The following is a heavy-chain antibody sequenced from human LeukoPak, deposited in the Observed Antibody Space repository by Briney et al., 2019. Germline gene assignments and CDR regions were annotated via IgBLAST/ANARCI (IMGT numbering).Heavy chain of an antibody. CDR3: AKGYDFWSGYSWFDY. CDR2: ISYDGSNK. D-gene: IGHD3/OR15-3a*01. J-gene: IGHJ4*02. Sequence: GGSLRLSCAASGFTFSSYNMNWVRQAPGKGLEWVAVISYDGSNKYYADSVKGRFTISRDNSKNTLYLQMSSLRAEDTAVYYCAKGYDFWSGYSWFDYWGQGTLVTVSS. V-gene: IGHV3-30*18. CDR1: GFTFSSYN.